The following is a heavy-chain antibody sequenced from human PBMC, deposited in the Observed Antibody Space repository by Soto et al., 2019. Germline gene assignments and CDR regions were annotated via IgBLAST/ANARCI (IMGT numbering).Heavy chain of an antibody. J-gene: IGHJ3*02. V-gene: IGHV3-11*06. CDR3: ARGDYYDTSGPFSDAFDI. CDR1: GFNFSDHY. Sequence: GGSLRLSCAASGFNFSDHYMSWIRQSPGKGLEWVSYISSTGSYTNYADSVKGRFTISRDNAKNSLYLQMNSLRAEDTAVYYCARGDYYDTSGPFSDAFDIWGRGTMVTVSS. CDR2: ISSTGSYT. D-gene: IGHD3-22*01.